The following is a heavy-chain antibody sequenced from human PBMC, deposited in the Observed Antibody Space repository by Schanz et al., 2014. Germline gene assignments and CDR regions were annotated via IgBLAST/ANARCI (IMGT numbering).Heavy chain of an antibody. CDR3: ARGRVLES. CDR2: IGNGGVTI. V-gene: IGHV3-11*04. J-gene: IGHJ5*02. D-gene: IGHD1-1*01. CDR1: GFPFSDYF. Sequence: QVQLVDSGGGLVKPGGSLRLSCTASGFPFSDYFMAWIRQPPGRGLEWVSYIGNGGVTIYYADSVKGRFTISRDNAKNSLVLQMNSLRPEETAVYYSARGRVLESWGQGTLVTVSS.